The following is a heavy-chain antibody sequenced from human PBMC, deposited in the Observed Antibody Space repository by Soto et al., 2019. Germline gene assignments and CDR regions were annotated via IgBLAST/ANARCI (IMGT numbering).Heavy chain of an antibody. J-gene: IGHJ3*02. Sequence: SETLSLTCAVYGGSISDYYWSWIRQPPGKGLEWIGEIDHSGTTNYNPSLKSRATISVDTSKKQFSLKLSSVTAADTAAYYCAREVYVWGSYRYARDAFGIWGRGTVVTVSS. D-gene: IGHD3-16*02. CDR2: IDHSGTT. CDR1: GGSISDYY. CDR3: AREVYVWGSYRYARDAFGI. V-gene: IGHV4-34*01.